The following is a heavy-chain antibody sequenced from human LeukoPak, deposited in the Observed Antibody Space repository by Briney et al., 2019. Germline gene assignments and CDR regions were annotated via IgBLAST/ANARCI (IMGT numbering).Heavy chain of an antibody. CDR3: ARDSYYYDPSGQLRGGAFDI. D-gene: IGHD3-22*01. V-gene: IGHV4-61*01. CDR1: GGSVSSGSYY. CDR2: IYYSGST. J-gene: IGHJ3*02. Sequence: KPSETLSLTCTVSGGSVSSGSYYWSWIRQPPGKGLEWIGYIYYSGSTSYNPSLKSRVTISVDTSKNQFSLKLSSVTAADTAVYYCARDSYYYDPSGQLRGGAFDIWGQGTLVTVSS.